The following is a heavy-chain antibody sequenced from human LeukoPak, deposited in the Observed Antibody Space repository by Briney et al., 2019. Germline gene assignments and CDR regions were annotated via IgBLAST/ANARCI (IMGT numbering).Heavy chain of an antibody. CDR1: GFTLSSYS. CDR3: AKGRVFESILGY. Sequence: GGSLRLSCAASGFTLSSYSMYWVRQAPGKGLEWVSGISGGGGAIYYADSVKGRFTISREVSENTLYLHMDALRVDDTAVYYCAKGRVFESILGYWGQGVLVTVSS. J-gene: IGHJ4*02. CDR2: ISGGGGAI. V-gene: IGHV3-23*01. D-gene: IGHD3-10*02.